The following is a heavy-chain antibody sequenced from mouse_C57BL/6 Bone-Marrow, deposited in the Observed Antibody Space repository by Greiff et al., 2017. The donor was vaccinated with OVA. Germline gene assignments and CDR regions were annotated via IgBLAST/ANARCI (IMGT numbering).Heavy chain of an antibody. CDR3: TRGVYYSNAGAKDY. CDR1: GFNIKDDY. Sequence: VQLQQSGAELVRPGASVKLSCTASGFNIKDDYMHWVKQRPEQGLEWIGWIDPENGDTEYASKFQGKATITADTSSNTAYLQLSSLTSEDTAVYYSTRGVYYSNAGAKDYWGQGTSVTVSS. J-gene: IGHJ4*01. CDR2: IDPENGDT. D-gene: IGHD2-5*01. V-gene: IGHV14-4*01.